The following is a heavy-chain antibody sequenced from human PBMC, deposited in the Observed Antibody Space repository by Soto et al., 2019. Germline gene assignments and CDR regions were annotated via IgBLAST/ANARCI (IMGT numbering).Heavy chain of an antibody. D-gene: IGHD4-17*01. J-gene: IGHJ4*02. CDR3: ARARPYGDYVYYFDY. Sequence: GGSLRLSCAASGFTFSSYAMHWVRQAPGKGLEWVAVISYDGSNKYYADSVKGRFTISRDNSKNTLYLQMNSLRAEDTAVYYCARARPYGDYVYYFDYWGQGTLVTVSS. V-gene: IGHV3-30-3*01. CDR2: ISYDGSNK. CDR1: GFTFSSYA.